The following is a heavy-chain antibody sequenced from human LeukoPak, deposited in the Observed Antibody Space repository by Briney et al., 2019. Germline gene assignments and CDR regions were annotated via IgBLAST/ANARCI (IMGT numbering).Heavy chain of an antibody. J-gene: IGHJ6*02. V-gene: IGHV3-30*04. CDR2: ISYDGSNK. CDR1: GFTFDDYT. CDR3: ARASLGYCSGGSCYSYYYYYGMDV. D-gene: IGHD2-15*01. Sequence: GGSLRLSCAASGFTFDDYTMHWVRQAPGKGPEWVAVISYDGSNKYYADSVKGRFTISRDNSKNTLYLQMNSLRAEDTAVYYCARASLGYCSGGSCYSYYYYYGMDVWGQGTLVTVSS.